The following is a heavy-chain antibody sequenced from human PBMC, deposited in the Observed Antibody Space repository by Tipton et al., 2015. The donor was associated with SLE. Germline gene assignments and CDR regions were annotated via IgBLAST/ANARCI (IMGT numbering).Heavy chain of an antibody. V-gene: IGHV4-4*07. Sequence: TLSLTCTVSAGFIRSHFWGWLRQPAGKGLEWIGRIYTNGATNFNPSLKSRVTMSVDTSNNQVFLTLSSVTAADTAVYYCAREAPLVGASPTWFDPWGQGTLVTVSS. CDR1: AGFIRSHF. J-gene: IGHJ5*02. CDR2: IYTNGAT. D-gene: IGHD1-26*01. CDR3: AREAPLVGASPTWFDP.